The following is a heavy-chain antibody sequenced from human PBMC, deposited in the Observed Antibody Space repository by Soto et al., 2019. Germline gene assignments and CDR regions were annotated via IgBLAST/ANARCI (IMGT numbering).Heavy chain of an antibody. V-gene: IGHV3-23*01. D-gene: IGHD5-18*01. J-gene: IGHJ6*02. Sequence: HLGGCLRLSCAASGFTFSSYAMSWVRQAPGKGLEWVSAISGSGGSTYYADSVKGRFTISRDNSKNTLYLQMNSLRAEDTAVYYCARVGDTAMAPGYYYGMDVWGQGTTVTVSS. CDR3: ARVGDTAMAPGYYYGMDV. CDR2: ISGSGGST. CDR1: GFTFSSYA.